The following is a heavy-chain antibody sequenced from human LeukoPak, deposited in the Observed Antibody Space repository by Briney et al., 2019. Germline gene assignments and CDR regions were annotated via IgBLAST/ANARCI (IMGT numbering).Heavy chain of an antibody. D-gene: IGHD5-18*01. J-gene: IGHJ6*02. V-gene: IGHV3-13*01. CDR1: GFTFSSYD. Sequence: GGSLRLSCAASGFTFSSYDMHWVRQATGKGLEWVSAIGTAGDTYYPGSVKGRFTISRENAKNSLYLQMNSLRAEDTAVYYCARDNRDTAMVKVSYYGMDVWGQGTTVIVSS. CDR3: ARDNRDTAMVKVSYYGMDV. CDR2: IGTAGDT.